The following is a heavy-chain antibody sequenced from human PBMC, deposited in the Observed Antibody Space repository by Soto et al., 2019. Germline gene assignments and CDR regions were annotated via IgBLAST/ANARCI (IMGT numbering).Heavy chain of an antibody. V-gene: IGHV6-1*01. CDR1: GESVSSNSAA. CDR2: TYYRSKWYN. CDR3: ARGESISVAWFHY. Sequence: SPTLSLPCVISGESVSSNSAAWNWIRQSPSRGLEWLGRTYYRSKWYNDYAASVNSRLTINPDTSKNQFSLQLNSVTPEDTAVYYCARGESISVAWFHYLGQATLVTVSS. J-gene: IGHJ4*02. D-gene: IGHD6-19*01.